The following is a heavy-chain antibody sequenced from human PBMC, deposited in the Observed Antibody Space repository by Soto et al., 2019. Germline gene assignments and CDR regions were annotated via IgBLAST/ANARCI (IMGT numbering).Heavy chain of an antibody. V-gene: IGHV1-69*02. D-gene: IGHD1-20*01. CDR3: ARGEPYNWNGIDY. CDR1: GGTFSSYT. J-gene: IGHJ4*02. Sequence: SVKVSCKASGGTFSSYTISWVRQAPGQGLEWMGRIIPILGIANYAQKFQGRVTITADKSTSTAYMELSSLRSEDTAVYYCARGEPYNWNGIDYWGQGTLVTVSS. CDR2: IIPILGIA.